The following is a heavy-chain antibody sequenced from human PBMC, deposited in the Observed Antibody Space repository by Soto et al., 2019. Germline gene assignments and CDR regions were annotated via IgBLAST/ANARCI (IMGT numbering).Heavy chain of an antibody. J-gene: IGHJ4*02. D-gene: IGHD3-9*01. CDR1: GFTFDDYA. Sequence: EGQLVESGGGLAQPGRSLRLSCAASGFTFDDYAMHWVRQAPGKGLEWVSGISWNSGSIDYADSVKGRFTISRDNTQNSLYLQMNSLRAEDTALYYCANGRFYDILTGLDYWGQGTVVTVSS. CDR2: ISWNSGSI. V-gene: IGHV3-9*01. CDR3: ANGRFYDILTGLDY.